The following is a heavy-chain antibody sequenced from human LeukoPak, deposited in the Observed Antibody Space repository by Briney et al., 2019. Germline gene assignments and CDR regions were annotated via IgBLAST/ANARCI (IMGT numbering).Heavy chain of an antibody. CDR3: VRSRGYSYGYSYYFDY. V-gene: IGHV5-51*01. CDR1: GYSFTTYW. CDR2: TYPGDSET. Sequence: GESLKTSCKGSGYSFTTYWIGWVRQMPGKGLEWMGITYPGDSETRYSPSFQGQVTISADKSISTAYLQWSSLKASDTAMYYCVRSRGYSYGYSYYFDYWGQGTLVTVSS. D-gene: IGHD5-18*01. J-gene: IGHJ4*02.